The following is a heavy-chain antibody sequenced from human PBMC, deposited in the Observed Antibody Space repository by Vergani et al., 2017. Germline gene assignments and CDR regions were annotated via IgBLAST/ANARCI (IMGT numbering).Heavy chain of an antibody. J-gene: IGHJ4*02. V-gene: IGHV4-59*01. D-gene: IGHD1-26*01. CDR2: IYYSGST. CDR1: GGSISSYY. CDR3: AREGWELQGGVDY. Sequence: QVQLQESGPGLVKPSETLSLTCTVSGGSISSYYWSWIRQPPGKGLEWIGYIYYSGSTNYNPSLKSRVTIAVDTSKNQFSLKLSSGTAADTAVYYCAREGWELQGGVDYWGQGTLVTVSS.